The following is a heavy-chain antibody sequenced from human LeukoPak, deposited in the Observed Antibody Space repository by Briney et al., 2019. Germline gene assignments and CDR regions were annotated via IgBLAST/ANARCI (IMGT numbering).Heavy chain of an antibody. CDR2: INHSGST. V-gene: IGHV4-38-2*01. D-gene: IGHD3-16*02. CDR3: ARGRYYDYVWGSYRYGVSADY. J-gene: IGHJ4*02. CDR1: GYSISSGYY. Sequence: PSETLSLTCAVSGYSISSGYYWGWVRQPPGKGLEWIGEINHSGSTNYNPSLKSRVTISVDTSKNQFSLKLSSVTAADTAVYYCARGRYYDYVWGSYRYGVSADYWGQGTLVTVSS.